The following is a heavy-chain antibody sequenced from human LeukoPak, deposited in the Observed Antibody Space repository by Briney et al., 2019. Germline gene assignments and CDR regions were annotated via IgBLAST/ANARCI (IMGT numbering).Heavy chain of an antibody. CDR2: INAGNGNT. Sequence: ASVEVSCKASGYTFTSYAMHRVRQAPGQRLEWMGWINAGNGNTKYSQKFQGRVTITRDTSASTAYMELSSLRSEDTAVYYCARDRWYSSGWPRFDYWGQGTLVTVSS. J-gene: IGHJ4*02. CDR1: GYTFTSYA. V-gene: IGHV1-3*01. D-gene: IGHD6-19*01. CDR3: ARDRWYSSGWPRFDY.